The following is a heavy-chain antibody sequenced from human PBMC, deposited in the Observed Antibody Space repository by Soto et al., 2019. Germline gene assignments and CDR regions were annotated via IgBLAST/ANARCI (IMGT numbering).Heavy chain of an antibody. D-gene: IGHD6-19*01. J-gene: IGHJ6*02. CDR1: GGSISSSSYY. Sequence: SETLSLTCTVSGGSISSSSYYWGWIRQPPGKGLEWIGSIYYSGSTYYNPSLKSRVTISVDTSKNQFSLKLSSVTAADTAVYYCARLQQWLVPPYYYYYGMDVWGQGTTVTVS. CDR3: ARLQQWLVPPYYYYYGMDV. V-gene: IGHV4-39*01. CDR2: IYYSGST.